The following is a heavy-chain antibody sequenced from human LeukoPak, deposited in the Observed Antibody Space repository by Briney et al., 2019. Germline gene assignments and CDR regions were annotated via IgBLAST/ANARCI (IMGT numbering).Heavy chain of an antibody. CDR1: GFTFSSYA. CDR3: AKGGYDTVDAFDI. D-gene: IGHD5-12*01. Sequence: GGSLRLSCAASGFTFSSYAMTWLRQAPGKGLEWVSSISGSGGTTNYADSVKGRFTISRDNSKNTLYLQMNSLRAEDTAVYYCAKGGYDTVDAFDIWGQGTMVTVSS. CDR2: ISGSGGTT. J-gene: IGHJ3*02. V-gene: IGHV3-23*01.